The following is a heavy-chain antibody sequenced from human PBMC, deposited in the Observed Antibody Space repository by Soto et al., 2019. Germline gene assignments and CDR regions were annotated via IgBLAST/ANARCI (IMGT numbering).Heavy chain of an antibody. CDR1: GFSLSTSGVG. CDR2: IYWNDDK. D-gene: IGHD1-26*01. J-gene: IGHJ4*02. CDR3: AHSAGATSYFDY. V-gene: IGHV2-5*01. Sequence: QITLKESGPTLVKPTQTLTLTCTFSGFSLSTSGVGVGWIRQPPGKALEWLALIYWNDDKRYGPSLKSRLTIPKDTSKNQVVLTMTNMDPVDTATYYCAHSAGATSYFDYWGQGTLVTVSS.